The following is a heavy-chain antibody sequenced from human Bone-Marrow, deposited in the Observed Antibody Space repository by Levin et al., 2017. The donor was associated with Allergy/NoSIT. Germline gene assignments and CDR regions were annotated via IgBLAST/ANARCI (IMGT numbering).Heavy chain of an antibody. CDR1: GGSISSYY. CDR2: IYYSGST. V-gene: IGHV4-59*01. Sequence: SETLSLTCTVSGGSISSYYWSWIRQPPGKGLEWIGYIYYSGSTNYNPSLKSRVTISVDTSKNQFSLKLSSVTAADTAVYYCARATFGRWLQSYWYFDLWGRGTLVTVSS. D-gene: IGHD5-24*01. J-gene: IGHJ2*01. CDR3: ARATFGRWLQSYWYFDL.